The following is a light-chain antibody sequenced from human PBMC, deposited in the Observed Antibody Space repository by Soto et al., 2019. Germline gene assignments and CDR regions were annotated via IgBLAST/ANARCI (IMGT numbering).Light chain of an antibody. CDR1: QSVSSN. CDR3: QQRYRGVT. CDR2: GAF. Sequence: EIVMTQSPVTRSVSRGGVVTRAFRASQSVSSNLAWYQQKPGQAPSLLIYGAFTRATGIPARFSGTGSGTEFTLTISSLQPEDLATYYCQQRYRGVTFGPGTKVDIK. J-gene: IGKJ3*01. V-gene: IGKV3-15*01.